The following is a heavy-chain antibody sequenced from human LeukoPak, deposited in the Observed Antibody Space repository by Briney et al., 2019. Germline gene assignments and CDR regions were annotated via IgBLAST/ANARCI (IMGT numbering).Heavy chain of an antibody. D-gene: IGHD6-6*01. J-gene: IGHJ5*02. V-gene: IGHV3-23*01. CDR1: GFTFSSYA. CDR3: AKTVSSSLVFWFDP. Sequence: PGGSLRLSCAAFGFTFSSYAMSWVRQAPGKGLEWVSAISGSGGSTYYADSVKGRFTISRDNSKNTLYLQMNSLRAEDTAVYYCAKTVSSSLVFWFDPWGQGTLVTVSS. CDR2: ISGSGGST.